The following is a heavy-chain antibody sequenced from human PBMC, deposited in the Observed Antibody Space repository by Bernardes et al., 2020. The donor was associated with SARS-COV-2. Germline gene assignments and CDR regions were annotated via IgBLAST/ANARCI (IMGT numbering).Heavy chain of an antibody. J-gene: IGHJ4*02. CDR2: ISSTGRT. CDR3: ARDSPVGEELDY. Sequence: SETLSLTCTVSGASISDFCSWIRPPPGKGLEWIGSISSTGRTNYNASLKSRVTMSIDTSKNHFSLNLTSVTAAYTAMYYCARDSPVGEELDYWGQGTLVTVSS. CDR1: GASISDF. V-gene: IGHV4-59*01. D-gene: IGHD3-16*01.